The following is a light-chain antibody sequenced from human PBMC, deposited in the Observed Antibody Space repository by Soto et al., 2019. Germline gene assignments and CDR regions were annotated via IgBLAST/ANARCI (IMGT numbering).Light chain of an antibody. CDR2: DAS. J-gene: IGKJ1*01. V-gene: IGKV1-5*01. CDR1: QSISSW. Sequence: IRMSEAPCNRAAPGGGRITITFRASQSISSWLAWYQQKPGKAPKLLIYDASSLESGVPSRFSGSGSGTEFALTISSLQPDDLATYYCQQYHSYCPFGQGTKVDIK. CDR3: QQYHSYCP.